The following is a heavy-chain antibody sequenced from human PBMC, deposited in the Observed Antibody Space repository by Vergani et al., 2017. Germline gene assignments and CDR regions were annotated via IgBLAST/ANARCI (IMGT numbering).Heavy chain of an antibody. CDR3: AKVCGSTSCPYGGGAFDV. Sequence: QLLESGGGLIQPGGSLRLSCAASGFTFNSYAMTWVRQAPGKGLEWVSGINNNGGSTYYADSVKGRFTIPRDNSKNTLYLQMTDLRAEDTATYYCAKVCGSTSCPYGGGAFDVWGHGTMVTVSS. J-gene: IGHJ3*01. D-gene: IGHD2-2*01. CDR2: INNNGGST. V-gene: IGHV3-23*01. CDR1: GFTFNSYA.